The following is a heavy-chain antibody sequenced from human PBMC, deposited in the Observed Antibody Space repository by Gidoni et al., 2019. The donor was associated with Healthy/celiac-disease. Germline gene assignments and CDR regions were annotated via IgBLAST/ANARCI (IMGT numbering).Heavy chain of an antibody. Sequence: EVQLVESGGGLVQPGRSLRLSCAASGFTFDDYAMHWVRQAPGKGLEWVSGISWNSGSIGYADSVKGRFTISRDNAKNSLYLQMNSLRAEDTALYYCAKDMGEPGLTGGAFDIWGQGTMVTVSS. V-gene: IGHV3-9*01. CDR1: GFTFDDYA. D-gene: IGHD3-16*01. CDR2: ISWNSGSI. CDR3: AKDMGEPGLTGGAFDI. J-gene: IGHJ3*02.